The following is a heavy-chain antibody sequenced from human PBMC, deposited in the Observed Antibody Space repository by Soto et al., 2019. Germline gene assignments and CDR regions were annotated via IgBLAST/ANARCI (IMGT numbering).Heavy chain of an antibody. D-gene: IGHD1-1*01. CDR1: GLTFSSHG. CDR2: IWYDGSTK. CDR3: VRWGNWKVPDH. J-gene: IGHJ4*02. V-gene: IGHV3-33*01. Sequence: QVQLVESGGGVVQPGTSLRLSCAASGLTFSSHGMHWVRQAPGKGPEWVAVIWYDGSTKYYADSVRGRFSISRDNAKNTLYLQMSSLRVDDTAVYHCVRWGNWKVPDHWGQGTLVTVSS.